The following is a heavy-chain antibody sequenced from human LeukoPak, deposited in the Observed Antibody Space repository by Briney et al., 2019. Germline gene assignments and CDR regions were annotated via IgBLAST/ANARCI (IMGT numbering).Heavy chain of an antibody. Sequence: VSVKVSCKASGYTFTGYYMHWVRQAPGQGLEWMGWINPNSGGTNYAQKFQGRVTMTRDTSISTAYMELSRLRSDDTAVYYCARGGDVYYYYGMDLWGQGTTVTVSS. CDR3: ARGGDVYYYYGMDL. D-gene: IGHD2-21*02. CDR2: INPNSGGT. V-gene: IGHV1-2*02. CDR1: GYTFTGYY. J-gene: IGHJ6*02.